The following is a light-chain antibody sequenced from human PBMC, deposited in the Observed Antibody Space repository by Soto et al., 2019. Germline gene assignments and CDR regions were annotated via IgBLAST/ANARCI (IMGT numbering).Light chain of an antibody. CDR3: LQHNSYWT. CDR2: AAS. V-gene: IGKV1-17*01. J-gene: IGKJ1*01. CDR1: QGIRND. Sequence: DIQMTQSPSSPSASVGDRVTITCRASQGIRNDLSWYQQKPGKAPKRLNYAASSLQSGVPSRFSGRGTGTEFPLTISSLQAEDFSTYYRLQHNSYWTFGQGTKVDIK.